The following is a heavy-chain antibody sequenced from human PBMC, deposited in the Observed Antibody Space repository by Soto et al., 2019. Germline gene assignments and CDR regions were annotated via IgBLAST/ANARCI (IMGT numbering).Heavy chain of an antibody. CDR1: GFTFSSYA. J-gene: IGHJ6*02. CDR2: ISYDGSNK. D-gene: IGHD4-17*01. V-gene: IGHV3-30-3*01. CDR3: ASPGVMTTPRLGYYGMDV. Sequence: GGSLRLSCAASGFTFSSYAMHWVRQAPGKGLEWVAVISYDGSNKYYADSVKGRFTISRDNSKNTLYLQMNSLRAEDTAVYYCASPGVMTTPRLGYYGMDVWGQGTTVTVSS.